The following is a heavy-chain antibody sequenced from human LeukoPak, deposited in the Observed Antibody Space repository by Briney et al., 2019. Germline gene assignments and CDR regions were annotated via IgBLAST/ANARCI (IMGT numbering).Heavy chain of an antibody. Sequence: PMASVKVSCKASGYTFTSYDINWVRQAPGQGLEWMGRIIPILGIANYAQKFQGRVTITADKSTSTAYMELSSLRSEDTAVYYCARNYCSGGSCRRGQSEYYWGQGTLVTVSS. J-gene: IGHJ4*02. V-gene: IGHV1-69*04. CDR2: IIPILGIA. CDR1: GYTFTSYD. D-gene: IGHD2-15*01. CDR3: ARNYCSGGSCRRGQSEYY.